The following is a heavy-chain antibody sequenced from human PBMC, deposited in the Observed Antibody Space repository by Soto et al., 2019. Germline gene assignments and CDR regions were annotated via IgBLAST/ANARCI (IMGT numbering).Heavy chain of an antibody. Sequence: SETLSLTCTVSGDSIISRDFYWGWVRQPPGKGLEWIGSIFYLVSSYYNPSLKSRVTMSVDTSKNQFSLRLRSVTAAETALYFCARHSLALRKNNWFDPWGQGIMVTGSS. J-gene: IGHJ5*02. CDR1: GDSIISRDFY. D-gene: IGHD3-3*02. V-gene: IGHV4-39*01. CDR3: ARHSLALRKNNWFDP. CDR2: IFYLVSS.